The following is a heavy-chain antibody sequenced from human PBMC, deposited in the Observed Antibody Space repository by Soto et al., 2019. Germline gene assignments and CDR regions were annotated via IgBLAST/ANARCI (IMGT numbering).Heavy chain of an antibody. Sequence: QVQLQESGPGLVKPSQTLSLTCTVSGGSISSGGYYWSWIRQHPGKGLEWIGYIYYSGSTYYNPSLKSRVTISVDTSKNQFSLKLSSVTAADTALYYCARVSGYDFLISRPPYFDYWGQGTLVTVSS. J-gene: IGHJ4*02. CDR3: ARVSGYDFLISRPPYFDY. V-gene: IGHV4-31*03. D-gene: IGHD5-12*01. CDR1: GGSISSGGYY. CDR2: IYYSGST.